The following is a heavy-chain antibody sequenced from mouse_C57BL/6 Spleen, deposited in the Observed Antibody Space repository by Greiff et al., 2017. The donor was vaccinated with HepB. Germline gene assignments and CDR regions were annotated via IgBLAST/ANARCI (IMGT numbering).Heavy chain of an antibody. Sequence: EVNLVESGGGLVKPGGSLKLSCAASGFTFSSYAMSWVRQTPEKRLEWVATISDGGSYTYYPDNVKGRFTISRDNAKNNLYLQMSHLKSEDTAMYYCARDGDYDGYFDYWGQGTTLTVSS. CDR2: ISDGGSYT. CDR3: ARDGDYDGYFDY. V-gene: IGHV5-4*01. J-gene: IGHJ2*01. CDR1: GFTFSSYA. D-gene: IGHD2-4*01.